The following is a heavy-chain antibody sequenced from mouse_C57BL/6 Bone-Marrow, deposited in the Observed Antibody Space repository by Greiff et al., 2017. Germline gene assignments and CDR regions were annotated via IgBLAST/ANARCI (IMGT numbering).Heavy chain of an antibody. J-gene: IGHJ2*01. CDR3: ARIYYYEN. CDR2: ISYDGSN. CDR1: GYSITSGYY. Sequence: EVKLMESGPGLVKPSQSLSLTCSVTGYSITSGYYWNWIRQFPGNKLEWMGYISYDGSNNYNPSLKNRISITRDTSKNQFFLKLNSVTTEDTATYYCARIYYYENWGQGTTLTGSS. D-gene: IGHD1-1*01. V-gene: IGHV3-6*01.